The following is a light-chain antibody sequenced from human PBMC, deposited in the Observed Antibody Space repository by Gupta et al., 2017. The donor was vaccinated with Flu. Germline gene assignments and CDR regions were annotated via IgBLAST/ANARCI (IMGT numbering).Light chain of an antibody. Sequence: DVVVIKSPEPLAMALGETATINCKSSQSLLYSCNNKNYLVWYQQKPGQPPRALIYVASTRESVVHRLSSSGGARNVTLTISSSVEEEVGAYYCWQPCYWPPLTFGEGTKVEIK. CDR2: VAS. CDR1: QSLLYSCNNKNY. V-gene: IGKV4-1*01. CDR3: QPCYWPPLT. J-gene: IGKJ4*01.